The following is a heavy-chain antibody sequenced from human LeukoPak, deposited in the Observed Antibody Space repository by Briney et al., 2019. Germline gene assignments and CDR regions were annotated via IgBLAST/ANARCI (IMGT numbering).Heavy chain of an antibody. CDR1: AGSIRSYH. Sequence: SETLSLTCTVSAGSIRSYHWNWIRQPPGKGLEWIGYIYYTGSSNYNPSLKSRVTISVDTSKNQFSLKLSSVTAADTAVYYCARERIAAPPDYWGQGTLVTVSS. CDR3: ARERIAAPPDY. D-gene: IGHD6-13*01. CDR2: IYYTGSS. J-gene: IGHJ4*02. V-gene: IGHV4-59*12.